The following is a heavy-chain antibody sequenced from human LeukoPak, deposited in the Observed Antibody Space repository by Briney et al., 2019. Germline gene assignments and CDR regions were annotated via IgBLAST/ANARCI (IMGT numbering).Heavy chain of an antibody. Sequence: GSSVKVSCKASGGTFSSYAISWVRQAPGQGLEWMGGIIPIFGTANYAQKFQGRVTITADESTSTAYMELSSLRSEDTAVYYCAREFIWSGYQYYFDYWGQGTLVTVSS. CDR1: GGTFSSYA. J-gene: IGHJ4*02. D-gene: IGHD3-3*01. CDR2: IIPIFGTA. V-gene: IGHV1-69*01. CDR3: AREFIWSGYQYYFDY.